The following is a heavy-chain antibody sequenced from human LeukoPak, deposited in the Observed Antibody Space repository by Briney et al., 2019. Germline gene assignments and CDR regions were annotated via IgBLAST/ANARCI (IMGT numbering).Heavy chain of an antibody. D-gene: IGHD5-12*01. CDR1: GDSVSSNSAA. V-gene: IGHV6-1*01. CDR3: ARDTTIGPRYYYYYYGMDV. CDR2: TYYRSKWYN. Sequence: SQTLSLTCAISGDSVSSNSAAWNWIRQSPSRGLEWLGRTYYRSKWYNDYAVSVKSRITINPDTSKNQFSLQLNSVTPEDTAVYYCARDTTIGPRYYYYYYGMDVWGQGTTVTVSS. J-gene: IGHJ6*02.